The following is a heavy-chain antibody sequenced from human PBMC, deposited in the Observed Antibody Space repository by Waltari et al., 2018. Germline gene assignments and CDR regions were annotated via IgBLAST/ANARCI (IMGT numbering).Heavy chain of an antibody. CDR1: GGSFSGYY. CDR2: INHSGST. CDR3: ARPTGYSSGWHEAYYSWFDP. V-gene: IGHV4-34*01. D-gene: IGHD6-19*01. J-gene: IGHJ5*02. Sequence: QVQLQQWGAGLLKPSETLSLTCAVYGGSFSGYYWSWIRQPPGKGLEWIGEINHSGSTNYNPSRKRRVTISVDTSKNQFSLKLSSVTAADTAVYYCARPTGYSSGWHEAYYSWFDPWGQGTLVTVSS.